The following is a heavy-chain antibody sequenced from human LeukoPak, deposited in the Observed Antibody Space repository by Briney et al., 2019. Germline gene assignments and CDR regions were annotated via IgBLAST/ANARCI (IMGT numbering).Heavy chain of an antibody. V-gene: IGHV4-34*01. CDR3: ARVRNGRVSYYYYYYMDV. Sequence: PSETLSLTCAVYGGSFSGYYWSWIRQPPGKGLEWIGEINHSGSTNYNPSLKSRVTISVDTSKNQFSLKLSSVTAADTAVYYCARVRNGRVSYYYYYYMDVWGKGTTVTVSS. D-gene: IGHD6-6*01. CDR2: INHSGST. J-gene: IGHJ6*03. CDR1: GGSFSGYY.